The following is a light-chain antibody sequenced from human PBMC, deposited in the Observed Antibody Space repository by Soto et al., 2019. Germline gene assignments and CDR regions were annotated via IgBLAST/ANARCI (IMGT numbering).Light chain of an antibody. J-gene: IGKJ5*01. CDR1: QGISNY. Sequence: DIQMTQSPSSLSASVGDRVTITCRASQGISNYLAWYQQKPGKVPKLLIYAASTLQSGVPSRFSGSGSGTDFTLTISSLQPEDVATYYCQKYNSAPPITSGQGTRLEIK. CDR3: QKYNSAPPIT. V-gene: IGKV1-27*01. CDR2: AAS.